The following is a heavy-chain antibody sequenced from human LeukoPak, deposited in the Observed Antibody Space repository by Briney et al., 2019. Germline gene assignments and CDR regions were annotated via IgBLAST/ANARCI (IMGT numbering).Heavy chain of an antibody. J-gene: IGHJ4*02. CDR1: GFTFSSYW. Sequence: GGSLRLSCAASGFTFSSYWMSWVRQAPGKGLEWVANMQPDGGEKYYVDSVKGRFTISRDNAKNSLYLQMNSLRAEDTAVYYCARETPYGSLTFDYWGQGTRDTVSS. CDR2: MQPDGGEK. CDR3: ARETPYGSLTFDY. D-gene: IGHD3-10*01. V-gene: IGHV3-7*03.